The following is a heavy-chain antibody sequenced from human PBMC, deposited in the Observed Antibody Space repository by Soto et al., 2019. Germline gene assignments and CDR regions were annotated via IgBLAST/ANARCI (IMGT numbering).Heavy chain of an antibody. Sequence: SETLSLACTVSGESIKIGDYSGRWIRQPPGKGLEWIGYIYYSGSTYYNPSLKSRVTISVDTSKNQFSLKLSSVTAADTAVYYCVRGADIEVVTAIGFGLAVRRKRTTVTGSS. CDR1: GESIKIGDYS. CDR2: IYYSGST. D-gene: IGHD2-21*02. J-gene: IGHJ6*04. V-gene: IGHV4-30-4*01. CDR3: VRGADIEVVTAIGFGLAV.